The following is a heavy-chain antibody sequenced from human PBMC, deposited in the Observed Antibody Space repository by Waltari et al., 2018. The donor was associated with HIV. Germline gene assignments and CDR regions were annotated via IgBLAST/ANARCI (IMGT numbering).Heavy chain of an antibody. CDR2: IYSGSSDA. V-gene: IGHV5-51*01. J-gene: IGHJ3*02. CDR1: PYSFPTYW. Sequence: EVQLVQSGAEVKEPGESLTISCNGPPYSFPTYWIAWVRQMSGKALAWMGQMSGKGLEWMGSIYSGSSDATYSPSFQGRVTISAVKSSATAFLHLNSLKASDSGNYYCARQFILGSSYKAAFDIWGQGTLVTVSS. CDR3: ARQFILGSSYKAAFDI. D-gene: IGHD3-10*01.